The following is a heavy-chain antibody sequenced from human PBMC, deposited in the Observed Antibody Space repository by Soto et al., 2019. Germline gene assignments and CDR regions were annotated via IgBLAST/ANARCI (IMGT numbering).Heavy chain of an antibody. CDR3: ARARGIFSSSWYIYYYYYGMDV. D-gene: IGHD6-13*01. Sequence: NPSETLSLTCAVYGGSFSGYYWSWIRQPPGKGLEWIGEINHSGSTNYNPSLKSRVTISVDTSKNQFSLKLSSVTAADTAVYYCARARGIFSSSWYIYYYYYGMDVWGQGTTVTVSS. V-gene: IGHV4-34*01. CDR1: GGSFSGYY. CDR2: INHSGST. J-gene: IGHJ6*02.